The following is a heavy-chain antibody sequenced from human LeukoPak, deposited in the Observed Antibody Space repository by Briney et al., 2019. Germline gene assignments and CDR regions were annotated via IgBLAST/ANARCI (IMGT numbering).Heavy chain of an antibody. V-gene: IGHV4-38-2*02. D-gene: IGHD3-22*01. J-gene: IGHJ4*02. Sequence: PSETLSLTCTVSGYSISSGYYWGWIRQPPGKGLEWIESIYHSGSTYYNPSLKSRVTIPVDTSKNQFSLKLSSVTAADTAVYYCARGPYYYDSSGYSLYFDYWGQGTLVTVSS. CDR1: GYSISSGYY. CDR3: ARGPYYYDSSGYSLYFDY. CDR2: IYHSGST.